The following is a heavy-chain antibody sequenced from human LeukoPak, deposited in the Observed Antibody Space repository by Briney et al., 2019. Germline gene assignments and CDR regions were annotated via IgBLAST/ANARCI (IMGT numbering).Heavy chain of an antibody. CDR1: GGSISSYY. J-gene: IGHJ4*02. Sequence: SETLSLTCTVSGGSISSYYWSWIRQPPGKGLEWIGYIYYSGSTYYNPSLKSRVTISVDTSKNQFSLKLTSVTAADTAVYYCARLSGSPYPPFDYWGQGTLVTVSS. CDR3: ARLSGSPYPPFDY. CDR2: IYYSGST. D-gene: IGHD1-26*01. V-gene: IGHV4-59*08.